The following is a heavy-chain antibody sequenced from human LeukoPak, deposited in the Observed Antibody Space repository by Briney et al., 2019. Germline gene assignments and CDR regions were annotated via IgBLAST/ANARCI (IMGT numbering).Heavy chain of an antibody. D-gene: IGHD3-22*01. V-gene: IGHV1-69*04. CDR2: IIPILGIA. CDR1: GGTFSSYA. Sequence: SVKVSCKASGGTFSSYAISWVRQAPGQGLEWMGRIIPILGIANYAQKFQGRVTITADKSTSTAYMELSSLRSEDTAVYYCARDWENYYDSSGYLNYYGMDVWGQGTTVTVSS. J-gene: IGHJ6*02. CDR3: ARDWENYYDSSGYLNYYGMDV.